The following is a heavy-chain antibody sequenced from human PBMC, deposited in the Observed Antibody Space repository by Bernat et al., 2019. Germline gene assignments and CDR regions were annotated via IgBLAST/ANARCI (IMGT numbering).Heavy chain of an antibody. CDR1: GFTFSDYS. D-gene: IGHD6-6*01. CDR2: VSYDGRNK. Sequence: VQLVESGGGVVQPGRSLRLSCVASGFTFSDYSLHWVRQAPGKGLEWVAVVSYDGRNKYYADSVQARFIISRDDSENTLYLQMDSLKSEDTAVYYCASSIAARHTELDYWGQGTLVTVSS. J-gene: IGHJ4*02. V-gene: IGHV3-30*04. CDR3: ASSIAARHTELDY.